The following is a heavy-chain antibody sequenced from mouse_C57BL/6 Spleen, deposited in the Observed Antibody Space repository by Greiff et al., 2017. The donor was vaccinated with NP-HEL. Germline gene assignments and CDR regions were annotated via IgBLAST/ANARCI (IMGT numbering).Heavy chain of an antibody. J-gene: IGHJ3*01. CDR3: ARHEERRLLTGPSWFAY. D-gene: IGHD4-1*01. V-gene: IGHV1-62-2*01. CDR1: GYTFTEYT. CDR2: FYPGSGSI. Sequence: LVESGAELVKPGASVKLSCKASGYTFTEYTIHWVKQRSGQGLEWIGWFYPGSGSIKYNEKFKDKATLTADKSSSTVYMELSRLTSEDSAVYFWARHEERRLLTGPSWFAYWGQGTLVTVSA.